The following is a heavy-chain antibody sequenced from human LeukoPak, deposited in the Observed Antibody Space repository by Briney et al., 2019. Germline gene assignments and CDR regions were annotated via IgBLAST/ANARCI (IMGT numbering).Heavy chain of an antibody. V-gene: IGHV3-23*01. CDR2: ISASGGST. J-gene: IGHJ4*02. D-gene: IGHD6-13*01. CDR1: GITFSSYA. Sequence: GGSLRLSCAASGITFSSYAMTWIRQAPGKGLEWVSGISASGGSTYYADSVQGRFSISRDYSKNTLYLQMNSLRAEDTAVYYCASGEGILYFDYWGQGTLVTVSS. CDR3: ASGEGILYFDY.